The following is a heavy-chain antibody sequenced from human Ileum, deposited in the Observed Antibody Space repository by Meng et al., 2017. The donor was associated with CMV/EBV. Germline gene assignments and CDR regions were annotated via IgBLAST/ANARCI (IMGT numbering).Heavy chain of an antibody. Sequence: EQLGECGGGLVQAGGSLRLSCAASGFTFSIYWIHWVRQAPGKGLVWVSRINSDGSRTSYEDSVQGRFTISRDNAKNTLFLQMNSLRAEDTAVYYFAHSVAVAGWGQGTLVTVSS. D-gene: IGHD6-19*01. V-gene: IGHV3-74*01. J-gene: IGHJ4*02. CDR2: INSDGSRT. CDR1: GFTFSIYW. CDR3: AHSVAVAG.